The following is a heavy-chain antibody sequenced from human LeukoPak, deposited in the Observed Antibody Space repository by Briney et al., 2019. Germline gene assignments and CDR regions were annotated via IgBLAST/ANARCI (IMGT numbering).Heavy chain of an antibody. CDR1: GGSVTSYY. CDR2: LSHRGNM. V-gene: IGHV4-59*02. CDR3: ARGPLYYYDSSGNYPLFYYFGL. D-gene: IGHD3-3*01. Sequence: SETLSLTCTVSGGSVTSYYWNWIRQTPEKGLEWLGSLSHRGNMNYNPSLKSRVTMSVDTSKNQFSLKLISVTAADTAVYYCARGPLYYYDSSGNYPLFYYFGLWGRGTLVAVSS. J-gene: IGHJ2*01.